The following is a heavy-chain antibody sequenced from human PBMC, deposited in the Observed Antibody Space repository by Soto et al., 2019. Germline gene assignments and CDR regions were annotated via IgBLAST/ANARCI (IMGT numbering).Heavy chain of an antibody. CDR1: GFNFRDCA. J-gene: IGHJ4*02. D-gene: IGHD1-1*01. V-gene: IGHV3-11*06. CDR2: SSNSGTFT. CDR3: ARSGDNYNLLDY. Sequence: GGLQRLSCKASGFNFRDCAMSWIRQAPGKGLEWIAYSSNSGTFTKYADSVKGRFSISRDNAKNSLYLQINNLSGEDTATYFCARSGDNYNLLDYWGQGSPVSVSS.